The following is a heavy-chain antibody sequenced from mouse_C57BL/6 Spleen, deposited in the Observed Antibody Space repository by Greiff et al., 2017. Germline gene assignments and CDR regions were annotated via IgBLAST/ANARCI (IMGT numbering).Heavy chain of an antibody. V-gene: IGHV1-39*01. D-gene: IGHD2-4*01. Sequence: VQLQQSGPELVQPGASVKISCKASGYSFTDHNMNWVKQSHGKSLEWIGVINPNYGTTSYNQKFKGKATLTVDQSSSTAYMQLNSLTSEDSAVYYCARSGDDYDDYAMDYWGQGTSVTVSS. CDR2: INPNYGTT. CDR3: ARSGDDYDDYAMDY. J-gene: IGHJ4*01. CDR1: GYSFTDHN.